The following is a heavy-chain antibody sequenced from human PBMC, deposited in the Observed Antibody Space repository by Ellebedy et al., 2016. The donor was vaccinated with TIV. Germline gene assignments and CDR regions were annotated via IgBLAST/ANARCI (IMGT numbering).Heavy chain of an antibody. CDR2: INRDGSSA. CDR3: ARKVPAPNTVPPNWYFDL. CDR1: GFTFSNYW. D-gene: IGHD4-17*01. V-gene: IGHV3-74*01. Sequence: GESLKISCAASGFTFSNYWIHWVRQAPGKGLVWLSRINRDGSSADYAYSVKVRFAISRDNAKNSLYLHMNSLLAEDTAVYYCARKVPAPNTVPPNWYFDLWGRGTLVTVSS. J-gene: IGHJ2*01.